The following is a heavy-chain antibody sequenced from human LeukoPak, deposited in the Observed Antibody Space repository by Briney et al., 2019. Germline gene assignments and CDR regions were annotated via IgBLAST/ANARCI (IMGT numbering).Heavy chain of an antibody. J-gene: IGHJ5*02. CDR2: IYHSGST. Sequence: PSETLSLTCAVSGGSISSSSWWSWVRQPPGKGLEWIGEIYHSGSTNYNPSLKSRVTISVDKSKNQFSLKLSSVTAADTAVYYCARLESYDFWSGASYWFDPWGQGTLVTVSS. V-gene: IGHV4-4*02. CDR3: ARLESYDFWSGASYWFDP. CDR1: GGSISSSSW. D-gene: IGHD3-3*01.